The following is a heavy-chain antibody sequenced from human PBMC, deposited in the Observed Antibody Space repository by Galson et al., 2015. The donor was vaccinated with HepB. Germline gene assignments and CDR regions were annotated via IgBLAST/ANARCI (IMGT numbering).Heavy chain of an antibody. V-gene: IGHV3-21*01. CDR1: GFTFSSYS. J-gene: IGHJ4*02. Sequence: SLRLSCAASGFTFSSYSMNWVRQAPGKGLEWVSSISSSSSYIYYADSVKGRFTISRDNAKNSLYLQMNSLRAEDTAVYYCARDLGAFGVVITGFFDYWGQGTLVTVSS. CDR2: ISSSSSYI. D-gene: IGHD3-3*01. CDR3: ARDLGAFGVVITGFFDY.